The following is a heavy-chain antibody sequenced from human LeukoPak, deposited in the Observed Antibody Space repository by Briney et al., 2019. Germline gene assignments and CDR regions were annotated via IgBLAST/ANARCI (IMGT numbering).Heavy chain of an antibody. CDR3: AKELDTMFFDY. CDR1: GFNFDRYT. CDR2: AGWAGGTT. V-gene: IGHV3-43*01. Sequence: GGSLGLSCAASGFNFDRYTIHWVRQAPGKGLEWVSLAGWAGGTTFYSDSVRGRFTISRDSGRKSVYLQMNSLTTDDTAFYFCAKELDTMFFDYWGQGALVTVSS. J-gene: IGHJ4*02. D-gene: IGHD3-10*02.